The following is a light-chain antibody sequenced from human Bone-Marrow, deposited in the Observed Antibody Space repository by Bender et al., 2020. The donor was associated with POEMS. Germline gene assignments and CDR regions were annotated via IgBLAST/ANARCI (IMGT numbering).Light chain of an antibody. Sequence: QSALTQPASVSGSPGQSITISCTGTTSDIGSHTLVSWYQQHPGKAPKLFMYDVTIRPSGVSDRFSASRFGSTSSLTISGLQVEDEADYYCSSYTTFSTLVFGGGTKLTVL. CDR2: DVT. J-gene: IGLJ2*01. CDR1: TSDIGSHTL. V-gene: IGLV2-14*02. CDR3: SSYTTFSTLV.